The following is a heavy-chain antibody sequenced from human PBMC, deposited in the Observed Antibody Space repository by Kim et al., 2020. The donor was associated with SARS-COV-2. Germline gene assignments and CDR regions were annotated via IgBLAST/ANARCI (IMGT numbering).Heavy chain of an antibody. CDR1: GFTFSTNA. CDR3: AKVGHYYDSSGFYYVWYFDY. J-gene: IGHJ4*02. CDR2: IGGSGSST. Sequence: GGSLRLSCAASGFTFSTNAMSWVRQAPGRGLEWVSVIGGSGSSTYYADSVKGRFTISRDNSRNTLYLQMNSLRAEDTAVYYCAKVGHYYDSSGFYYVWYFDYWGRGTQVTVSS. D-gene: IGHD3-22*01. V-gene: IGHV3-23*01.